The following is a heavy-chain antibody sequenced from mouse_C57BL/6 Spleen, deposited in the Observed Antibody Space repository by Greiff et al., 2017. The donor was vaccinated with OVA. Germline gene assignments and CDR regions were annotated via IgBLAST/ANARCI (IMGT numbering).Heavy chain of an antibody. CDR2: ISDGGSYT. Sequence: EVKLMESGGGLVKPGGSLKLSCAASGFTFSSYAMSWVRQTPEKRLEWVATISDGGSYTYYPDNVKGRFTISRDNAKNNLYLQMSHLKSEDTAMYYCARAGEDAMDYWGQGTSVTVSS. V-gene: IGHV5-4*03. CDR1: GFTFSSYA. J-gene: IGHJ4*01. CDR3: ARAGEDAMDY.